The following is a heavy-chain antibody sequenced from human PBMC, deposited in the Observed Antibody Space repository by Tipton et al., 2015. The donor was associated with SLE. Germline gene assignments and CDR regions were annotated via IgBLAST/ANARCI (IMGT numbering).Heavy chain of an antibody. D-gene: IGHD1-26*01. CDR1: GYTSTNYQ. CDR3: GREGVGGPLGMDV. Sequence: QSGPEVKKPGASVKVSCKAYGYTSTNYQFHWVRRAPGQGLEWMGIINPSGGSTSYAQKFQGRVTMTRDTATSTVYMELSSLRSGDTGVYFCGREGVGGPLGMDVWGQGTTVTVSS. V-gene: IGHV1-46*01. J-gene: IGHJ6*02. CDR2: INPSGGST.